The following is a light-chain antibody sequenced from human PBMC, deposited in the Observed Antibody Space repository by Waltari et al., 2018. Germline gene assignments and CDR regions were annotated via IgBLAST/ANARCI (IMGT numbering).Light chain of an antibody. V-gene: IGKV1-5*03. CDR3: QQYTSFSLT. Sequence: DIQMTQSPSSLSASIGDRVNFTCRASQSLSSWLAWYQQKPGKAPKLLISKASTLESGVPSRFSGSGSGTEFTLTISSLQPDDFATYYCQQYTSFSLTFGGGTTVEIK. CDR1: QSLSSW. CDR2: KAS. J-gene: IGKJ4*01.